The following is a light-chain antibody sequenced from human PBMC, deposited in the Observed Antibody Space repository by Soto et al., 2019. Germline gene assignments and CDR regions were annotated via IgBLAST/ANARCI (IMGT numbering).Light chain of an antibody. V-gene: IGLV2-14*01. CDR2: EVT. Sequence: QSALTQPASVSGSPGQSITISCTGTSNDVGVYKYVSWYQQHPGMAPKLMIYEVTNRPSGVSNRFSGSKSGNTASLTISGLHADDEATYYCTSSTSSRTWVFGGGTKLTVL. CDR3: TSSTSSRTWV. J-gene: IGLJ3*02. CDR1: SNDVGVYKY.